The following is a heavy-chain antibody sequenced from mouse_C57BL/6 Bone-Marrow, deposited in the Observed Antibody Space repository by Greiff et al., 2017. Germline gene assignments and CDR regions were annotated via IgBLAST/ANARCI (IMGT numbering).Heavy chain of an antibody. CDR1: GYTFTDYY. D-gene: IGHD2-4*01. V-gene: IGHV1-26*01. J-gene: IGHJ4*01. Sequence: VQLKQSGPELVKPGASVKISCKASGYTFTDYYMNWVKQSHGKSLEWIGDINPNNGGTSYNQKFKGKATLTVDKSSSTAYMELRSLTSEDSAVYYCARIDYYDYLYAMDYWGQGTSVTVSS. CDR2: INPNNGGT. CDR3: ARIDYYDYLYAMDY.